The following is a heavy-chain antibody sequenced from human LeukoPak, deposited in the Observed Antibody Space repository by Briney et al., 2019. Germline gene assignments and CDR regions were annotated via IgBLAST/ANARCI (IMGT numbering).Heavy chain of an antibody. D-gene: IGHD3-3*01. J-gene: IGHJ4*02. V-gene: IGHV3-66*01. CDR1: GFTVSNTY. Sequence: GGSLRLSCAASGFTVSNTYMNWVRQAPGKGLEWVSVIYIGGSTYYADSVKGRFTISRDNSKNTLYLQMNSLRAEDTAVYYCAILALRSGNLETFDYWGQGTLVTVSS. CDR2: IYIGGST. CDR3: AILALRSGNLETFDY.